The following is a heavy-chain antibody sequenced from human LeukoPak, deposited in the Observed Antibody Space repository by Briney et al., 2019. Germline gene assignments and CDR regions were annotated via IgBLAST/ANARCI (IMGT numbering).Heavy chain of an antibody. CDR1: GGSISSYY. Sequence: SETLSLTCTVSGGSISSYYWSWIRQPAGKGLEWIGRIYTSGSTNYNPSLKSRVTMSVDTSKNQFSLKLSSVTAADTAVYYCTSPRGSTAVVPHYYYYMDVWGKGTTVTVSS. J-gene: IGHJ6*03. CDR2: IYTSGST. V-gene: IGHV4-4*07. CDR3: TSPRGSTAVVPHYYYYMDV. D-gene: IGHD5-18*01.